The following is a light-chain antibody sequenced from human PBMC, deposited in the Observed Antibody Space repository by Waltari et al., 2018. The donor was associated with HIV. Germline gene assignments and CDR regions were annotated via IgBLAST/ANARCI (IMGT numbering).Light chain of an antibody. CDR3: ATWDDSLIWV. CDR2: RNN. CDR1: NSNIGTNS. V-gene: IGLV1-47*01. J-gene: IGLJ3*02. Sequence: QPVLTQPPSASGTPGHGVTISCSGSNSNIGTNSAYWYQHLPGMAPKLLIYRNNRPPSGIPGRFSGSRSGTSASLAISGLRSEDEADYYCATWDDSLIWVFGGGTKLTVL.